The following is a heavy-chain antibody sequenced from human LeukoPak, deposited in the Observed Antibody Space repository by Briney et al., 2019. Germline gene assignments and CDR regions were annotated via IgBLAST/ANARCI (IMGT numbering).Heavy chain of an antibody. V-gene: IGHV4-34*01. D-gene: IGHD3-22*01. CDR1: GGSFSGYY. Sequence: KPSETLSLTCAVYGGSFSGYYWSWIRQPPGKGLEWIGEINHSGSTNYNPSLKSRVTISVDTSKNQFSLKLSSVTAADTAVYYCARPFYDSGGYYYKSFDIWGQGTMVTVSS. J-gene: IGHJ3*02. CDR3: ARPFYDSGGYYYKSFDI. CDR2: INHSGST.